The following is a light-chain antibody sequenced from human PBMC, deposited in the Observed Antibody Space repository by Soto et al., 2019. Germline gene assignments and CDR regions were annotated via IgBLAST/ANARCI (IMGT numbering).Light chain of an antibody. CDR3: QSYDSSLDVV. J-gene: IGLJ2*01. CDR2: GNS. CDR1: SSNIGAGYD. V-gene: IGLV1-40*01. Sequence: QSVLTQPPSVSGAPGQRVTISCTGSSSNIGAGYDVHWYQQLPGTAPKLLIYGNSNRPSGVPDRFSGSKSGTSAFLAITGLQAEDEADYYCQSYDSSLDVVFGGGTKVTVL.